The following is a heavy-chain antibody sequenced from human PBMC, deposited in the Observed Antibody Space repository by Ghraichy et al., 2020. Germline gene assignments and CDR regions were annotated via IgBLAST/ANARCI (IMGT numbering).Heavy chain of an antibody. J-gene: IGHJ4*02. V-gene: IGHV3-7*01. CDR3: VIGEANWDH. D-gene: IGHD1-1*01. Sequence: GGSLRLSCAASGFTFTNYWMTWVRQAPGKGLEWVANIKEDGSVKYYVDSVKGRFTISRDNAKNSLFLQMSSLRVEDTAVYYCVIGEANWDHWGQGTLVTVSS. CDR2: IKEDGSVK. CDR1: GFTFTNYW.